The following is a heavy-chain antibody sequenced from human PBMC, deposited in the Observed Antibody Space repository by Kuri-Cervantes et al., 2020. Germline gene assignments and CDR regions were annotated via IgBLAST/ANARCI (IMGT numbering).Heavy chain of an antibody. D-gene: IGHD3-22*01. V-gene: IGHV3-48*01. J-gene: IGHJ4*02. CDR1: GFTFSSYS. CDR3: ARGRYYYDSSRDGSPPH. Sequence: GGSLRLSCAASGFTFSSYSMNWVRQAPGKGLEWVSYISSSSSTIYYADSVKGRFTISRDNAKNSLYLQMNSLRAEDTAVYYCARGRYYYDSSRDGSPPHWGQGTLVTVSS. CDR2: ISSSSSTI.